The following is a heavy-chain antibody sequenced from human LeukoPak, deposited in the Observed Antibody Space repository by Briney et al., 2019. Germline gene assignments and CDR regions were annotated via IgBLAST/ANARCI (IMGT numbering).Heavy chain of an antibody. CDR1: GFTFSSYI. J-gene: IGHJ4*02. V-gene: IGHV3-23*01. CDR2: ISGSGGST. D-gene: IGHD3-9*01. CDR3: AKAGGSLHFDLFDY. Sequence: GGSLRLSCEASGFTFSSYIMTWVRQAPGKGLEWVSAISGSGGSTYYADSVKGRFTISRDNSKNTLYLQMNSLRAEDTAVYYCAKAGGSLHFDLFDYWGQGTLVTVSS.